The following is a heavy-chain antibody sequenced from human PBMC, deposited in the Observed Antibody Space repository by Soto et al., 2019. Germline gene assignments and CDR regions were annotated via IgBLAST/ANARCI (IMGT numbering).Heavy chain of an antibody. Sequence: SETLCVTCTVAGDTSGSYCWSWIRKPPGKGLEWIGYIYYSGSTNYNPSLKSRVTISVDTSKNQFSLKLSSVTAADTAVYYCARSHDILTGYSSPHFDYWGQGTLVTVSS. CDR1: GDTSGSYC. J-gene: IGHJ4*02. CDR2: IYYSGST. CDR3: ARSHDILTGYSSPHFDY. D-gene: IGHD3-9*01. V-gene: IGHV4-59*01.